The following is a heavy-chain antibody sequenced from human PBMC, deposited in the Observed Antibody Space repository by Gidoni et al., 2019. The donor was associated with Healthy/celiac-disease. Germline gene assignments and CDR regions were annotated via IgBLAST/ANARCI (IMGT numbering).Heavy chain of an antibody. CDR1: GGSIRSSSYY. CDR3: ARLGSATMIVVDRHLYAFDI. Sequence: QLQLQESGPGLVKPSEPLSLTCTVSGGSIRSSSYYWGWIRQPPGKGLEWIGSIYYSGSTYYNPSLKSRVTISVDTSKNQFSLKLSSVTAADTAVYYCARLGSATMIVVDRHLYAFDIWGQGTMVTVSS. V-gene: IGHV4-39*01. J-gene: IGHJ3*02. CDR2: IYYSGST. D-gene: IGHD3-22*01.